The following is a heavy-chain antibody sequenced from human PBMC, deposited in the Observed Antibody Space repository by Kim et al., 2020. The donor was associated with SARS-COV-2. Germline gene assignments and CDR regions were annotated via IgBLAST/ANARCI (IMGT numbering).Heavy chain of an antibody. V-gene: IGHV3-30*18. CDR3: AKLRGWYSDY. J-gene: IGHJ4*02. CDR2: ISYDGSNK. CDR1: GFTFSSYG. Sequence: GGSLRLSCAASGFTFSSYGMHWVRQAPGKGLEWVAVISYDGSNKYYADSVKGRFTISRDNSKNTLYLQMNSLRAEDTAVYYCAKLRGWYSDYWGQGTLVTVSS. D-gene: IGHD6-19*01.